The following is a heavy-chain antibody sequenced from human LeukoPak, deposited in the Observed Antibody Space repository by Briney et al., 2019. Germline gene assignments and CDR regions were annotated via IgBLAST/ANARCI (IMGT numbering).Heavy chain of an antibody. CDR3: AKSSSGSSYNVLDY. CDR1: VFTFSSYA. V-gene: IGHV3-23*01. Sequence: GGSLRLSCAASVFTFSSYAMSWVRQAPGKGLEWVSAFSGSGGSTYYADSVKGRFTISRDDSKNTLYLQMNSLRAEDTAVYYCAKSSSGSSYNVLDYWGQGTLVTVSS. J-gene: IGHJ4*02. D-gene: IGHD3-10*01. CDR2: FSGSGGST.